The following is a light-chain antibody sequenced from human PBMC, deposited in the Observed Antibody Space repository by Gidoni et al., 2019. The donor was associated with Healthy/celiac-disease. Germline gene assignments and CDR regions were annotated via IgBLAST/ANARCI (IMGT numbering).Light chain of an antibody. V-gene: IGKV1-39*01. Sequence: DIQMTQSPSSLSASVGDRVTITCRASQIISSYLNWYQQKPGKAPKLLIYAASSLQRGVPSRFSGSGSGTDFTLTISSLQPEDFATYYCQQSYSTPPTFGQGTKLEIK. CDR3: QQSYSTPPT. CDR2: AAS. J-gene: IGKJ2*01. CDR1: QIISSY.